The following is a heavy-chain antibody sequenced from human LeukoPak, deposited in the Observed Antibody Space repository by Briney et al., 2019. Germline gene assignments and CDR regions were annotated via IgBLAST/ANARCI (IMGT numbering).Heavy chain of an antibody. D-gene: IGHD3-22*01. Sequence: GRSLRLSCAAAGFNFRIYGMHWVRQAPGKGLEWVAVAYDDGSNQYYADSVKGRFTISKDIFKNTLYVQMNSLRAEDTAVYYCATGSGYYYDHWGQGTLVTVSS. CDR2: AYDDGSNQ. J-gene: IGHJ4*02. CDR3: ATGSGYYYDH. CDR1: GFNFRIYG. V-gene: IGHV3-33*01.